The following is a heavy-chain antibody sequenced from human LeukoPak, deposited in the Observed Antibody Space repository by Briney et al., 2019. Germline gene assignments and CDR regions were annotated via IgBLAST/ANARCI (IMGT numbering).Heavy chain of an antibody. Sequence: SETLSLTCAVYGGSFSGYYWSWIRQPPGEGLEWIGEINHSGSTNYNPSLKSRVTISVDTSKNQFSLKLSSVTAADTAVYYCARQVRHYYGSGSFQAWGQGTLVTVSS. V-gene: IGHV4-34*01. CDR3: ARQVRHYYGSGSFQA. D-gene: IGHD3-10*01. CDR2: INHSGST. J-gene: IGHJ5*02. CDR1: GGSFSGYY.